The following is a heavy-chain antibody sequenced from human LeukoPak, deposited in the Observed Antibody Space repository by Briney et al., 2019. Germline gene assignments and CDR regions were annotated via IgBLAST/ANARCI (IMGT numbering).Heavy chain of an antibody. CDR3: AKGPRIAAAGTCDP. D-gene: IGHD6-13*01. CDR1: GFTFSSYG. J-gene: IGHJ5*02. Sequence: GRSLRLSCAASGFTFSSYGMHWVRQAPGKGLEWVSAISGSGGSTYYADSVKGRFTISRDNSKNTLYLQMNSLRAEDTAVYYCAKGPRIAAAGTCDPWGQGTLVTVSS. V-gene: IGHV3-23*01. CDR2: ISGSGGST.